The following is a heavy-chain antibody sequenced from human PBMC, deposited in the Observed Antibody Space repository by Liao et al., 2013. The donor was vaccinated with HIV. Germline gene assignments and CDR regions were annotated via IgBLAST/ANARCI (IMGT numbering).Heavy chain of an antibody. V-gene: IGHV4-4*07. D-gene: IGHD5-24*01. Sequence: QVQLQESGPGLVKPSETLSLTCTVSGGSISSYYWSWIRHPAGKGLEWIGRIYTSGSTNYNPSLKSRVTISVDTSKNQFSLKLSSVTAADTAVYYCAGDGYNYYVGYFDLWGRGTLVTVSS. CDR1: GGSISSYY. CDR2: IYTSGST. CDR3: AGDGYNYYVGYFDL. J-gene: IGHJ2*01.